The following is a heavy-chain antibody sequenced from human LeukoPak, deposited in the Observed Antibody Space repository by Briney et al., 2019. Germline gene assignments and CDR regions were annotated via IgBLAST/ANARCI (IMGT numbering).Heavy chain of an antibody. CDR3: ARDRAYYYDSSGYYYFDH. J-gene: IGHJ4*02. Sequence: GGSLRLSCAASGFTFSSYSMNWVRQAPGKGLEWVSSIRSSSSYIYYADSVKGRFTISRDNAKNSLYLQMNSLRDEDTAVYYCARDRAYYYDSSGYYYFDHWGQGTLVTVSS. D-gene: IGHD3-22*01. V-gene: IGHV3-21*04. CDR2: IRSSSSYI. CDR1: GFTFSSYS.